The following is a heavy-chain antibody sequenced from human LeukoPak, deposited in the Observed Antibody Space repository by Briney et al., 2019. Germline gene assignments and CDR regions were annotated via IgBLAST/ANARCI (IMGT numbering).Heavy chain of an antibody. J-gene: IGHJ4*02. V-gene: IGHV4-38-2*02. D-gene: IGHD5/OR15-5a*01. CDR1: GGSISSGYGYY. Sequence: KSSETLSLTCTVSGGSISSGYGYYWGWIRQPPGKGLEWIGNIYHSGITYYNHFNSSLKSRVTISIDTSKNQFSLRLTSVTAADTAVYFCATLVSTRYYFDYWGQGTLVTVSS. CDR2: IYHSGIT. CDR3: ATLVSTRYYFDY.